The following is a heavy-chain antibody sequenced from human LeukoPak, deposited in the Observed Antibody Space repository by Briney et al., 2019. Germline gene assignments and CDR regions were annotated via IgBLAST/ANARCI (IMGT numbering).Heavy chain of an antibody. CDR1: GYTFTSYG. Sequence: GASVKVSCKASGYTFTSYGISWVRQAPGQGLEWMGWISAYNGNTNYAQKLQGRVTMTTDTSTSTAYMELRSLRSDDTAVYYCARDLLGGDYYDSSGYPGDYWGQGTLVTVSS. D-gene: IGHD3-22*01. J-gene: IGHJ4*02. V-gene: IGHV1-18*01. CDR2: ISAYNGNT. CDR3: ARDLLGGDYYDSSGYPGDY.